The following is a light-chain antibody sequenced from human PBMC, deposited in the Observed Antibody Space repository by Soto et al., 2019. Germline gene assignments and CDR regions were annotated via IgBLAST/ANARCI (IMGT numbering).Light chain of an antibody. CDR2: DVT. CDR1: SSDVGYYNY. Sequence: QSVLTQPASVSGSPGQSITISCTGTSSDVGYYNYVPWFQQHPGKAPRLVISDVTNRPSGVSNRFSGSKSGNTASLTISGLQAEDEAHYYCSSYTTSSTHVFGTGTKVTVL. CDR3: SSYTTSSTHV. V-gene: IGLV2-14*03. J-gene: IGLJ1*01.